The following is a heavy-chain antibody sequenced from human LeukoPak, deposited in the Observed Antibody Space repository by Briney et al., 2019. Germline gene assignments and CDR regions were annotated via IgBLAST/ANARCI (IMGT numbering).Heavy chain of an antibody. CDR1: GYTFTGYY. V-gene: IGHV1-2*04. CDR3: ARGVYGAAAVAFDI. J-gene: IGHJ3*02. Sequence: GASVKVSCKASGYTFTGYYMHWVRQAPGQGLEWMGWINPNSGGTNYAQKFQGWVTMTRDTSISTAYMELSRPRSDDTAVYYCARGVYGAAAVAFDIWGQGTMVTVSS. CDR2: INPNSGGT. D-gene: IGHD6-13*01.